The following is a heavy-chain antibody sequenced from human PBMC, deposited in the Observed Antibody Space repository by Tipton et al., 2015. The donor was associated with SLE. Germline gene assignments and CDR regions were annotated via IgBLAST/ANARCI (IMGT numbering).Heavy chain of an antibody. Sequence: TLSLTCAVYGGSFSDYFWTWIRQSPGKGLEWIGDVNHSGSTDYHPSLKSRVTMSVDTSKNQFSLKLTSVTAADTAVYYCAGCGGGSCYAYWGRGTPVTVSS. D-gene: IGHD2-15*01. CDR2: VNHSGST. CDR1: GGSFSDYF. J-gene: IGHJ4*02. CDR3: AGCGGGSCYAY. V-gene: IGHV4-34*01.